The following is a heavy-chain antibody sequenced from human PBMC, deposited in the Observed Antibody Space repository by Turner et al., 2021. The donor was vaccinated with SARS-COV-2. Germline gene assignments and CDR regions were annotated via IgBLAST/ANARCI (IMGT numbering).Heavy chain of an antibody. Sequence: QVQLVQSGAEVKKPGSSVTVSCKASGGTFSSYAISWVRQAPGQGLEWMGGIIPIFGTANYAQKFQGRVTITADESTSTAYMELSSLRSEDTAVYYCARARGVDYYDSSGQGFDPWGQGTLVTVSS. J-gene: IGHJ5*02. D-gene: IGHD3-22*01. CDR1: GGTFSSYA. CDR3: ARARGVDYYDSSGQGFDP. V-gene: IGHV1-69*01. CDR2: IIPIFGTA.